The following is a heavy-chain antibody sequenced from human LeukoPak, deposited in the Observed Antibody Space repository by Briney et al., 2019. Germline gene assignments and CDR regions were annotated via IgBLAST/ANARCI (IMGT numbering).Heavy chain of an antibody. V-gene: IGHV4-61*02. Sequence: SETLSLTCTVSGDSISSGDYYWSWIRQPAGKGLEWIGRISSSESTNYNPSLKSRVTISVDTSKNEFSLKLSSLTDDDTAVYFCARQPKSCAPGIFITGKACWFDPWGQGTLVTVSP. D-gene: IGHD3-10*01. J-gene: IGHJ5*02. CDR1: GDSISSGDYY. CDR2: ISSSEST. CDR3: ARQPKSCAPGIFITGKACWFDP.